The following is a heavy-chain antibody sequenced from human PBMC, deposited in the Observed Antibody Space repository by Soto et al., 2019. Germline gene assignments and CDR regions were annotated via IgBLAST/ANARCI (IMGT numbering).Heavy chain of an antibody. J-gene: IGHJ6*02. Sequence: QVQLVQSGAEVKKPGSSVKVSCKASGGTFSSYAISWVRQAPGQGLEWRGGIIPIFVTANYPQKVQGRVTFNADESTCTAYMELSSLRSEDTAVYYCAREGGATWAGYYGMDVWGQGTTVTVSS. D-gene: IGHD1-26*01. CDR3: AREGGATWAGYYGMDV. CDR1: GGTFSSYA. CDR2: IIPIFVTA. V-gene: IGHV1-69*01.